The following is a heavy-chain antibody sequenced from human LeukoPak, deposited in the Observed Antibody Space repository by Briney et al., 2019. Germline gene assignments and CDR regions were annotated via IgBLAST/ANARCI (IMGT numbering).Heavy chain of an antibody. CDR1: AFTFSSYS. V-gene: IGHV3-21*01. CDR3: ARDLKALRYFDSTGY. J-gene: IGHJ4*02. Sequence: GGSLRLSCAASAFTFSSYSMNWVRQAPGKGLEWVSSISSSGSYIYYADSVKGRFTISRDNAKNSLYLQMNSLRAEDTAVYYCARDLKALRYFDSTGYWGQGTLVTVSS. D-gene: IGHD3-9*01. CDR2: ISSSGSYI.